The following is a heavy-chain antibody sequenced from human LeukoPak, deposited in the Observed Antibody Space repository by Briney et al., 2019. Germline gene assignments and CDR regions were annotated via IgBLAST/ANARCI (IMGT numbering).Heavy chain of an antibody. J-gene: IGHJ3*02. V-gene: IGHV3-53*01. Sequence: PGGSLRLSCAASGFTFSSYGMHWVRQAPGKGLEWVSVIYSGGSTYYADSVKGRFTISRDNSKNTLYLQMNSLRAEDTALYYCARWASVSSIWGQGTMVTVSS. CDR2: IYSGGST. CDR3: ARWASVSSI. CDR1: GFTFSSYG. D-gene: IGHD3-10*01.